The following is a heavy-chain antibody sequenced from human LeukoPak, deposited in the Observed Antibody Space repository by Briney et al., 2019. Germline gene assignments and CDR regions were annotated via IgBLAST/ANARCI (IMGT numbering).Heavy chain of an antibody. CDR3: ARDRAAAGFDAFDI. CDR1: GFTFSSYA. J-gene: IGHJ3*02. V-gene: IGHV3-30*04. CDR2: ISYDGSNK. D-gene: IGHD6-13*01. Sequence: GGSLRLSCAASGFTFSSYAMHWVRQAPGKGLEWVAVISYDGSNKYYADSVKGRFTISRDNSKHTLYLQMNSLRAEDTAVYYCARDRAAAGFDAFDIWGQGTMVTVSS.